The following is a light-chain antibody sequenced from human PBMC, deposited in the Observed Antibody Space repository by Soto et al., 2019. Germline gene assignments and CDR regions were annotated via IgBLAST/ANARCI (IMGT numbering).Light chain of an antibody. Sequence: QSVLSQPPSASGTPGQRVTISCSGSSSNIRGNSVNWYQQLPGTAPKLLIYTNDHRPSGVPDRFSGSKSGTSASLAISGLQSEDEADYYCAAWDDTLSGVVFSGGTKLTVL. CDR3: AAWDDTLSGVV. CDR2: TND. CDR1: SSNIRGNS. J-gene: IGLJ3*02. V-gene: IGLV1-44*01.